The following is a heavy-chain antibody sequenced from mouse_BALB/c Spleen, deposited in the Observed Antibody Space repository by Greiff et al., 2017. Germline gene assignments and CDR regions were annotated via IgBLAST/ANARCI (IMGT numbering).Heavy chain of an antibody. CDR1: GFDFRRYW. CDR3: ARHYYGYGYYMDY. Sequence: EVKLLEFGGGLVQPGGFLKLSCAASGFDFRRYWLSWVRQAPGKGLEWIGEIYPDSSTINYTPSFKDKFIISRDNDKNTLYLQMSKVRSEDTALYYCARHYYGYGYYMDYWGQGTSVTVSS. CDR2: IYPDSSTI. V-gene: IGHV4-1*02. J-gene: IGHJ4*01. D-gene: IGHD1-2*01.